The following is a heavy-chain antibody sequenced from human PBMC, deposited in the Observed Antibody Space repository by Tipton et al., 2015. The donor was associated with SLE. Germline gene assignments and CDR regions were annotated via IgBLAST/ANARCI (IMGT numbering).Heavy chain of an antibody. Sequence: TLSLTCTVSGGSIRSGYWSWIRQPPGKGPEWIGYIYDSGSTKYNPSLKSRVTISIDTSMNQFSLKLNSVTAADTAVYYCARSTALGARHNGLDVWGRGTTVTVSS. CDR1: GGSIRSGY. D-gene: IGHD1-1*01. V-gene: IGHV4-59*08. CDR3: ARSTALGARHNGLDV. J-gene: IGHJ6*02. CDR2: IYDSGST.